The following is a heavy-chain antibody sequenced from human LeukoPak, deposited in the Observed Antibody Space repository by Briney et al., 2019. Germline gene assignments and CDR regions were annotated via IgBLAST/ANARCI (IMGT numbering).Heavy chain of an antibody. J-gene: IGHJ5*02. CDR2: INPNSGGT. V-gene: IGHV1-2*02. D-gene: IGHD3-22*01. CDR1: GYTFTGYY. Sequence: ASVKVSCKASGYTFTGYYMHWVRQAPGQGREWMGWINPNSGGTNYAQKFQGRVTMTRDTSISTAYMELSRLRSDDTAVYYCARDFVTYYYDSSGYYESNWFDPWGQGTLVTVSS. CDR3: ARDFVTYYYDSSGYYESNWFDP.